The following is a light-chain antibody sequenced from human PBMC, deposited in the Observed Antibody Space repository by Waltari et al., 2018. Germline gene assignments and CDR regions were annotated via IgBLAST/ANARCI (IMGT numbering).Light chain of an antibody. Sequence: DIVMTQSPDTLTVSLGERATINCKTSQSVLYTSNNKNYLGWYQQKPGQPPKLLIYWASTRDSGVPDRFIGSGSGTDFTLTINSLQAEDVAVYYCQQYNSYSPYTFGQGTKLEIK. J-gene: IGKJ2*01. CDR1: QSVLYTSNNKNY. V-gene: IGKV4-1*01. CDR3: QQYNSYSPYT. CDR2: WAS.